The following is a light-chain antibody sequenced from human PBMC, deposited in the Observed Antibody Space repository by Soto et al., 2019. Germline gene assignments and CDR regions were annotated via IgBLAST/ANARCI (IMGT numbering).Light chain of an antibody. CDR1: QSINIW. CDR3: QQYKSYRT. Sequence: DIPLTQSPSTLSAYVGDRVTITCRASQSINIWLAWYQQKPGKAPKLLIYDASRLESGVPLRFSGSGSGTEFPLTINSLQPDDSATYYCQQYKSYRTFGQGTKVEIK. CDR2: DAS. J-gene: IGKJ1*01. V-gene: IGKV1-5*01.